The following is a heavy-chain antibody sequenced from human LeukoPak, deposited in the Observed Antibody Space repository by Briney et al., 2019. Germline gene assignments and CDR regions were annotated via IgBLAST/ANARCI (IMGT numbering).Heavy chain of an antibody. Sequence: SGATLVNHTQTLTLTCTFSGFSLTTSGLGVGWIRQPPGKALEWLAPIYWDDDKSYSTSLKTRLIITKDPSKNQVVLTMTNMDPVDTATYYCAHTTYDSRNYCFDYWGQGTLVTVSS. CDR3: AHTTYDSRNYCFDY. CDR1: GFSLTTSGLG. D-gene: IGHD3-10*01. V-gene: IGHV2-5*02. CDR2: IYWDDDK. J-gene: IGHJ4*02.